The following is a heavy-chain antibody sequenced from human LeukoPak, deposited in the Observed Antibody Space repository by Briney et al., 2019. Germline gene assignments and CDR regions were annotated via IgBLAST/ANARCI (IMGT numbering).Heavy chain of an antibody. D-gene: IGHD6-13*01. CDR3: ARWRQQLVVGTGHYYYYMDV. J-gene: IGHJ6*03. CDR1: GFTVSSNY. V-gene: IGHV3-66*01. Sequence: GGSLRLSCAASGFTVSSNYLSWVRQAPGKGLEWVSVIYTDGTTYYADSVKGRFTISRDNSKNTLYLQINSLRAEDTAVYYCARWRQQLVVGTGHYYYYMDVWGKGTAVTVSS. CDR2: IYTDGTT.